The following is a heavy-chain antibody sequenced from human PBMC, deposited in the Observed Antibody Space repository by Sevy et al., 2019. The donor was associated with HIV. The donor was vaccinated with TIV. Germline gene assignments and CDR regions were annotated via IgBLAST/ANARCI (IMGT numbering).Heavy chain of an antibody. D-gene: IGHD3-9*01. CDR1: GGSISSYF. V-gene: IGHV4-59*13. CDR3: ARDSAVIPRGLVY. J-gene: IGHJ4*02. CDR2: VYYSGTT. Sequence: SETLSLTCTVSGGSISSYFWTWIREPRGKGLEWIGNVYYSGTTNYNPSLKSRVTMSLDTSKNQFSLDLTSVTAADTAVYYCARDSAVIPRGLVYWGQGAQVTVSS.